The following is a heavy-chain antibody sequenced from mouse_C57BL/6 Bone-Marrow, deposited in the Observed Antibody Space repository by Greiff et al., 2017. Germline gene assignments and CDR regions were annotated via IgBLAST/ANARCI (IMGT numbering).Heavy chain of an antibody. D-gene: IGHD1-1*01. J-gene: IGHJ3*01. V-gene: IGHV1-80*01. Sequence: QVQLQQSGAELVKPGASVKISCKASGYAFSSYWMNWVKQRPGKGLEWIGQIYPGDGDTNYNGKFKGKATLTADKSSSTAYMQLSSLTSEDSAVYFCARWDYGSSYYAYWGQGTLVTVSA. CDR1: GYAFSSYW. CDR3: ARWDYGSSYYAY. CDR2: IYPGDGDT.